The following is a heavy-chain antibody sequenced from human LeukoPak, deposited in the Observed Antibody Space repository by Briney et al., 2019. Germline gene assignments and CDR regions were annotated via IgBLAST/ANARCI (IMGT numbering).Heavy chain of an antibody. Sequence: PSETLSLTCAVYGGSFSGYYWSWIRQPPGKGLEWIGEINHSGSTNYNPSLKSRVTISVDTSKNQFSLKLSSVTAADTAVYYCARDILTSGPTIGLFDYWGQGTLVTVSS. D-gene: IGHD2-8*01. V-gene: IGHV4-34*01. CDR3: ARDILTSGPTIGLFDY. CDR1: GGSFSGYY. J-gene: IGHJ4*02. CDR2: INHSGST.